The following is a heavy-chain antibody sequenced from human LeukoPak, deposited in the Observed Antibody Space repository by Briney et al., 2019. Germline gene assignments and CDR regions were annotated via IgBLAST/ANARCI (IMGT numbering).Heavy chain of an antibody. D-gene: IGHD2-2*03. V-gene: IGHV4-34*01. CDR3: ARLDIVVVPATILGWFES. Sequence: SETLSLTCTVSGGSISSYYWSWIRQPAGKGLEWIGDINHSGSTNYNPSLKSRVTISVDTSKNQFSLKLSSVTAADTAVYYCARLDIVVVPATILGWFESWGQGTLVTVSS. CDR2: INHSGST. J-gene: IGHJ5*01. CDR1: GGSISSYY.